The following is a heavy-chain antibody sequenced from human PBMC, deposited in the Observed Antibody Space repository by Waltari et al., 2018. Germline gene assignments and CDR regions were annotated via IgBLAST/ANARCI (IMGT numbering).Heavy chain of an antibody. J-gene: IGHJ2*01. CDR3: ARDSRGGEWELLHFESYWYFDL. CDR1: GGSISSHY. CDR2: IYYSGRT. Sequence: QVQLQESGPGLVKPSETLSLTCTVSGGSISSHYWSWIRQPPGKGLEWIGYIYYSGRTNYNPSLKSRGTRSVAPSKNQFFLKRSSVTAADTAVYYCARDSRGGEWELLHFESYWYFDLWGRGTLVTVSS. V-gene: IGHV4-59*11. D-gene: IGHD1-26*01.